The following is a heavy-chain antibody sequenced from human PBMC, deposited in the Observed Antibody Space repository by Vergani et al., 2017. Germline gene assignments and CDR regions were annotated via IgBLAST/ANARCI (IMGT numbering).Heavy chain of an antibody. J-gene: IGHJ3*02. CDR3: AKDGVRFGDFNAFDI. Sequence: QVQLVESGGGVVQPGRSLRLSCAASGFTFSSYAMHWVRQAPGKGLEWVAVIWYDGSNKYYADSVKGRFTISRDNSKNTLYLQMNSLRAEDTAVYYCAKDGVRFGDFNAFDIWGQGTMVTVSA. V-gene: IGHV3-30*04. CDR1: GFTFSSYA. D-gene: IGHD3-10*01. CDR2: IWYDGSNK.